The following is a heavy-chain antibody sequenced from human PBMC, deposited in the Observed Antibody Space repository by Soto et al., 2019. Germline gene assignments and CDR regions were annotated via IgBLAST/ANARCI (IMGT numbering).Heavy chain of an antibody. D-gene: IGHD4-4*01. CDR1: GGSISNRSYY. CDR3: ASHDYNNYGQRIDS. Sequence: SETLSLTCTVSGGSISNRSYYWGWIRQPPGKGLEWIGSIYYSGSTYFNPSLKSRITISVDTSNNQFFLTLSSVTAPDTAVYYCASHDYNNYGQRIDSWGQGNLVTVS. CDR2: IYYSGST. J-gene: IGHJ4*02. V-gene: IGHV4-39*01.